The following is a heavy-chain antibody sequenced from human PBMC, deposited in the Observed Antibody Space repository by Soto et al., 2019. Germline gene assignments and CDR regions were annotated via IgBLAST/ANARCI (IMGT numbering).Heavy chain of an antibody. V-gene: IGHV3-7*05. J-gene: IGHJ6*02. Sequence: PGGSLRLSCVASGFTFYTRWMDWVRQAPGKGLEWVANIKEDGSEKYYVDSVKGRFTIFRDNARNTLYLQMNSLRAEDTAVYYCAKWIAARPFIDVWGQGTTVTVSS. CDR1: GFTFYTRW. D-gene: IGHD6-6*01. CDR2: IKEDGSEK. CDR3: AKWIAARPFIDV.